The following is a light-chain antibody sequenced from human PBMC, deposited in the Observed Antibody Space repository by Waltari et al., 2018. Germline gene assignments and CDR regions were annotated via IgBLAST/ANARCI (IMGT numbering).Light chain of an antibody. CDR1: QSILYNSNDKIY. CDR2: WAS. V-gene: IGKV4-1*01. Sequence: IVMTQSPDSLAVSLGARATINCKSSQSILYNSNDKIYLAWYQQKAGQPPKLLIYWASNRESVVPDRFSGSGSGTDFTRTISSLQAEDGAVYYGQQYYSRRTFGQGTKVEI. J-gene: IGKJ1*01. CDR3: QQYYSRRT.